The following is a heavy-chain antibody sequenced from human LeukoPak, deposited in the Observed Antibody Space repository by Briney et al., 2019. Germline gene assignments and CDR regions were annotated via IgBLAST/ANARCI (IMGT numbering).Heavy chain of an antibody. CDR1: GFSINSYE. CDR2: ISNSGSTM. D-gene: IGHD5-24*01. V-gene: IGHV3-48*03. J-gene: IGHJ5*02. Sequence: GGSLRLSCAASGFSINSYEMNWVRQAPGKGLEWVSYISNSGSTMYYADSVKGRFTISRDNAKNLMSLQMSSLRVEDTAVYYCARTGDGYNSVFALGLDPWGQGTLVTVSS. CDR3: ARTGDGYNSVFALGLDP.